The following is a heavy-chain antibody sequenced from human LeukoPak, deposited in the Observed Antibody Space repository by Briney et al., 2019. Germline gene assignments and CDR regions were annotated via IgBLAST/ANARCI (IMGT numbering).Heavy chain of an antibody. CDR1: GYTFTSYG. Sequence: ASVKVSCKASGYTFTSYGISWVRQAPGQGLEWMGWINPNSGGTNYAQKFQGRVTMTRDTSISTAYMELSRLRSDDTAVYYCARGSNWFDPWGQGTLVTVSS. CDR2: INPNSGGT. J-gene: IGHJ5*02. V-gene: IGHV1-2*02. CDR3: ARGSNWFDP.